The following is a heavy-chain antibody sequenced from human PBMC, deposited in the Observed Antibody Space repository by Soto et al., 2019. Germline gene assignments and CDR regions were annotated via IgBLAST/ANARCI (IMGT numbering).Heavy chain of an antibody. CDR3: ARLYYDILTGYAAWFDP. CDR2: IYYSGST. V-gene: IGHV4-30-4*01. J-gene: IGHJ5*02. D-gene: IGHD3-9*01. CDR1: GGSISSGDYY. Sequence: LSLTCTVSGGSISSGDYYWSWIRQPPGKGLEWIGYIYYSGSTYYNPSLKSRVTISVDTSKNQFSLKLSSVTAADTAVYYCARLYYDILTGYAAWFDPWGQGTLVTVSS.